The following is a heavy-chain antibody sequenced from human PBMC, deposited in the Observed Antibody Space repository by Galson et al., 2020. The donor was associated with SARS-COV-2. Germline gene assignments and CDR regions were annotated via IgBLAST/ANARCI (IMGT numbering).Heavy chain of an antibody. D-gene: IGHD3-3*01. Sequence: ASVKVSCKASGYTFTSYDINWVRQATGQGLEWMGWMNPNSGNTGYAQKFQGRVTMTRNTSISTAYMELSSLRSEDTAVYYCARVTSGLGTYYEFWSGYRFPARYGMDVWGQGTTVTVSS. CDR2: MNPNSGNT. CDR3: ARVTSGLGTYYEFWSGYRFPARYGMDV. J-gene: IGHJ6*02. CDR1: GYTFTSYD. V-gene: IGHV1-8*01.